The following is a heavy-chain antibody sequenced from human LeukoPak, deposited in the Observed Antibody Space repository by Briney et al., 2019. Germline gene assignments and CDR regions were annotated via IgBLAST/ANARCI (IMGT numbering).Heavy chain of an antibody. Sequence: SETLSLTCAVYGVSFSGYYWSWIRQPPGKGLEWIGEINHSGSTNYNPSLKSRVTISVDTSKNQFSLKLSSVTAADTAVYYCARAGSTIFGVVIPRNFDYWGQGTLVTVSS. V-gene: IGHV4-34*01. CDR2: INHSGST. CDR1: GVSFSGYY. D-gene: IGHD3-3*01. CDR3: ARAGSTIFGVVIPRNFDY. J-gene: IGHJ4*02.